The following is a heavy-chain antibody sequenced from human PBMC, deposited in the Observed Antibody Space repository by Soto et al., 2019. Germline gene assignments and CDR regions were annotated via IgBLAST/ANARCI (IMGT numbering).Heavy chain of an antibody. CDR3: ARVTTMGGY. D-gene: IGHD4-17*01. CDR1: GFRFRDYW. CDR2: IKQDGSEK. V-gene: IGHV3-7*01. Sequence: EVQLVESGGGLVQPGGSLRLYCAASGFRFRDYWMYWVRQTPGKGLEWVANIKQDGSEKYYVDSVKGRFTISRDNARNSLFLQMDGLRAEDTAVYFCARVTTMGGYWGQGTLVTVSS. J-gene: IGHJ4*02.